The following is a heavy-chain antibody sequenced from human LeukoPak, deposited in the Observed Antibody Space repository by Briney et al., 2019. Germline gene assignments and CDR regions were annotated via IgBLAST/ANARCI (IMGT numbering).Heavy chain of an antibody. J-gene: IGHJ4*02. CDR3: ARDASRDGYNL. V-gene: IGHV1-18*01. CDR1: GYTFTSYG. CDR2: ISAYNGNT. D-gene: IGHD5-24*01. Sequence: ASVKVSCKASGYTFTSYGISWVRQAPGQGLEWMGWISAYNGNTNYAQKFQGRVTMTRDTSISTAYMELSRLRSDDTAVYYCARDASRDGYNLWGQGTLVTVSS.